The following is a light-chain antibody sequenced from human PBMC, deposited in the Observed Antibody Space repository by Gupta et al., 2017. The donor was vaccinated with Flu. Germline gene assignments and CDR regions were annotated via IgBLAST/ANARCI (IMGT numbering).Light chain of an antibody. Sequence: VTISCSGSSSNIGSNTVNWYQQLPRTAPKLLIDTNNQRPSGVPDRFSGSKSDTSASPAISGLQSEDEADYYCASWDDSLNGGVFGGGTKMTVL. CDR3: ASWDDSLNGGV. CDR1: SSNIGSNT. J-gene: IGLJ3*02. CDR2: TNN. V-gene: IGLV1-44*01.